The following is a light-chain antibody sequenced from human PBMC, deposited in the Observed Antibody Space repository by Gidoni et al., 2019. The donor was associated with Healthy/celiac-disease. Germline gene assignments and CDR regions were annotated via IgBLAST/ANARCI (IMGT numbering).Light chain of an antibody. CDR3: QQNYSYPHT. J-gene: IGKJ4*01. V-gene: IGKV1-8*01. CDR1: QGISSY. Sequence: AIRMTQSPSSFSASTGDRVTITCRASQGISSYLAWYQQKPGKAPKLLIYAASTLQSGVPSRFSGSGSGTDFTLTISCLQSEDFATYYCQQNYSYPHTFXGXTKVEIK. CDR2: AAS.